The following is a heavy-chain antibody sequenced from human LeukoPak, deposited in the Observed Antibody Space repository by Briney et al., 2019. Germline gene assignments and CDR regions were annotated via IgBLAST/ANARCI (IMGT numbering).Heavy chain of an antibody. CDR1: GFAFSTYA. J-gene: IGHJ4*02. CDR3: AKQDSRYYDSGSSPFDY. Sequence: GGSLRLSCAASGFAFSTYAMSWVRQAPGKGLEWVSAISGSGGRTYYADSVKGRFTISRDNSKNTLYLQMSSLRVEDTAIYYCAKQDSRYYDSGSSPFDYWGQGTLVTVSS. CDR2: ISGSGGRT. D-gene: IGHD3-10*01. V-gene: IGHV3-23*01.